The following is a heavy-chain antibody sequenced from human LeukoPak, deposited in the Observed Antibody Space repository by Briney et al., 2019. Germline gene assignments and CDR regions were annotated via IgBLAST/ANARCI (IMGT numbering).Heavy chain of an antibody. J-gene: IGHJ4*02. V-gene: IGHV3-7*01. CDR3: ARTIVVVPGVYYFDY. D-gene: IGHD2-2*01. CDR2: IKQDGSEK. CDR1: GFTFSSYW. Sequence: GGSLRLSCAASGFTFSSYWMSWVRQAPGKGLEWVANIKQDGSEKYYVDSVKGRFTISRDNAKNSLFLQMNSLRAEETAVYCCARTIVVVPGVYYFDYWGQGTLVTVSS.